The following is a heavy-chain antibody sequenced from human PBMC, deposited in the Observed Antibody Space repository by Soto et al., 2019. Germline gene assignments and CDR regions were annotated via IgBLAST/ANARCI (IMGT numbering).Heavy chain of an antibody. CDR1: GFTFSSYG. D-gene: IGHD6-13*01. CDR2: IWYDGSNK. V-gene: IGHV3-33*01. J-gene: IGHJ3*02. Sequence: GGSLRLSCAASGFTFSSYGMHWVRQAPGKGLEWVAVIWYDGSNKYYADSVKGRFTISRDNSKNTLSLQMNSLRVEDTAVYYCERDHFRRRDSSSSYAFDIWGQGTMVTDSS. CDR3: ERDHFRRRDSSSSYAFDI.